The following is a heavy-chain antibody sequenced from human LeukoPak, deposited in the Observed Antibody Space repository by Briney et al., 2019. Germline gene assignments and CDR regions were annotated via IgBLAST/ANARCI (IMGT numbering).Heavy chain of an antibody. J-gene: IGHJ6*03. V-gene: IGHV4-4*07. CDR1: VGSISSYY. D-gene: IGHD3-3*01. CDR2: IYTSGSN. CDR3: ARDYVRTYYDFWSPTVYYMDV. Sequence: SETLSLTCTVSVGSISSYYGSWIRQPAGKGLEWIGRIYTSGSNNYNPSLTSRVTMSVDTSKNQFSLKLSSVTAADTAVYYCARDYVRTYYDFWSPTVYYMDVWGKGATVTVSS.